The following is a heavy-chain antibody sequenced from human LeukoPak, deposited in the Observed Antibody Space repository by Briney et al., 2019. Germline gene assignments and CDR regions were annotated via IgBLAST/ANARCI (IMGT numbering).Heavy chain of an antibody. CDR2: INPNSGGT. Sequence: ASVKVSCKASGYTFTGYYMHWVRQAPGQGLEWMGWINPNSGGTNYAQKFQGRVTMTRDTSISTAYMELSRLRSDDTAVYYCARAPSGLDAFDIWGQGTMVAVSS. V-gene: IGHV1-2*02. J-gene: IGHJ3*02. D-gene: IGHD2-15*01. CDR1: GYTFTGYY. CDR3: ARAPSGLDAFDI.